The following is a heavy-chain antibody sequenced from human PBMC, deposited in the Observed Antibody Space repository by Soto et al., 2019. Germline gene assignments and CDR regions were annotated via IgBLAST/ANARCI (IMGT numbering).Heavy chain of an antibody. V-gene: IGHV3-33*01. D-gene: IGHD3-3*02. CDR3: ARGNRIFGVVTFDY. Sequence: GGSLRLSCAASGFTFSSYGMHWVRQAPGKGLEWVAVIWYDGSNKYYADSVKGRFTISRDNSKNTLYLQMNSLRAEDTAVYYCARGNRIFGVVTFDYWGQGTLVTVSS. CDR2: IWYDGSNK. J-gene: IGHJ4*02. CDR1: GFTFSSYG.